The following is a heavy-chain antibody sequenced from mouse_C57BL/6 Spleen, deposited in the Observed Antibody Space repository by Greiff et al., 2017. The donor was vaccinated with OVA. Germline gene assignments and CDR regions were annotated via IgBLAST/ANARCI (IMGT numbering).Heavy chain of an antibody. CDR2: IHPNSGST. CDR1: GYTFTSYW. V-gene: IGHV1-64*01. D-gene: IGHD2-4*01. Sequence: QVQLQQPGAELVKPGASVKLSCKASGYTFTSYWMHWVKQRPGQGLEWIGMIHPNSGSTNYNEKFKSKATLTVDKSSSTAYMQHSSLTSENSAVYYCARYEYEGYAMDYWGQGTSVTVSS. CDR3: ARYEYEGYAMDY. J-gene: IGHJ4*01.